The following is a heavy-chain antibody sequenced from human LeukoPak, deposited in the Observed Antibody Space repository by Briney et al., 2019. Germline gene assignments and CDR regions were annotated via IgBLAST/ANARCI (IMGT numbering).Heavy chain of an antibody. J-gene: IGHJ5*02. Sequence: PSETLSLTCAVYGGSFSGYYWSWIRQPPGKGLEWIGEINHSGSTNYNPSLKSRVTISVDTSKNQFSLKLSSVTAADTAVYYCARGSRHYCSSTSCYRGVVGSDPWGQGTLVTVSS. CDR2: INHSGST. CDR3: ARGSRHYCSSTSCYRGVVGSDP. V-gene: IGHV4-34*01. D-gene: IGHD2-2*02. CDR1: GGSFSGYY.